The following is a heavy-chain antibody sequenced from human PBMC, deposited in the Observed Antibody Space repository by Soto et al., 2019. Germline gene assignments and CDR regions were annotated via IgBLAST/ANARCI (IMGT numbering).Heavy chain of an antibody. J-gene: IGHJ4*02. CDR3: ARLSLIQLWLYYFDY. CDR1: GGSISSSSYY. V-gene: IGHV4-39*01. CDR2: IYYSGST. Sequence: KPSETLSLTCTVSGGSISSSSYYWGWIRQPPGKGLEWIGSIYYSGSTYYSPSLKSRVTISVDTSKNQFSLKLSSVTAADTAVYYCARLSLIQLWLYYFDYWGQGTLVTVSS. D-gene: IGHD5-18*01.